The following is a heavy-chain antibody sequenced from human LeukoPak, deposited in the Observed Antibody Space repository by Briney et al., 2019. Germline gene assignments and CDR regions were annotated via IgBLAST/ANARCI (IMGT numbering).Heavy chain of an antibody. Sequence: GGSLRLPCAASGFTVSSNYMSWVRQAPGKGLEWVSVIYSGGSTYYADSVKGRFTISRDNSKNTLYLQMNSLRAEDTAVYYCARGVAVAGTEEFFDYWGQGTLVTVSS. D-gene: IGHD6-19*01. V-gene: IGHV3-53*01. CDR2: IYSGGST. J-gene: IGHJ4*02. CDR1: GFTVSSNY. CDR3: ARGVAVAGTEEFFDY.